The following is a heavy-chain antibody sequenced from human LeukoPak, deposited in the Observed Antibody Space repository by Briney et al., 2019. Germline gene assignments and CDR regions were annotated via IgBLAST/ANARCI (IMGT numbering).Heavy chain of an antibody. CDR1: GYTFTSYG. CDR2: ISAYNGNT. V-gene: IGHV1-18*01. CDR3: ARQCAITFGGVIVSRYYFDY. Sequence: ASVKVSCKASGYTFTSYGISWVRQAPGQGLEWMGWISAYNGNTNYAQKLQGRVTMTTDTSTSTAYMELRSLRSGDTAVYYCARQCAITFGGVIVSRYYFDYWGQGTLVTVSS. D-gene: IGHD3-16*02. J-gene: IGHJ4*02.